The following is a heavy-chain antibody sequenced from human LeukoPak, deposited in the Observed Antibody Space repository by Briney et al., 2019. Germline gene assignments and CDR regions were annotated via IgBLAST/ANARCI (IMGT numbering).Heavy chain of an antibody. CDR1: GYTFTSYD. CDR3: ARCIADGGNSDY. Sequence: ASVKVSCKASGYTFTSYDINWVRQATGQGLEWMGWMNPNSGNTGYAQKLQGRVTMTTDTSTSTAYMELRSLRSDDTAVYYCARCIADGGNSDYWGQGTLVTVPS. V-gene: IGHV1-8*02. J-gene: IGHJ4*02. D-gene: IGHD4-23*01. CDR2: MNPNSGNT.